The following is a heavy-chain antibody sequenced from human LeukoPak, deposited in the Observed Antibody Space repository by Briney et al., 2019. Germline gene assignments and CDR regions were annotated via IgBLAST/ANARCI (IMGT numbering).Heavy chain of an antibody. CDR2: ISSSSSSI. J-gene: IGHJ4*02. CDR1: GFTFSSYS. CDR3: ARLPFNYSSSWYYY. D-gene: IGHD6-13*01. V-gene: IGHV3-21*01. Sequence: GGSLRLSCAASGFTFSSYSMNWVRQAPGKGPEWVSRISSSSSSIFYTDSVKGRFTISRDNAKNSLSLQMNSLRAEDTAVYYCARLPFNYSSSWYYYWGQGTLVTVSS.